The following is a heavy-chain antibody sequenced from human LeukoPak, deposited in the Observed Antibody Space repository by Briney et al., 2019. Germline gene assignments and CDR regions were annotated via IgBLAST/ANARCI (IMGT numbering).Heavy chain of an antibody. D-gene: IGHD3/OR15-3a*01. V-gene: IGHV3-23*01. CDR2: IGSSGGST. CDR3: AKVATWTYFDS. CDR1: GFTFSSAA. J-gene: IGHJ4*02. Sequence: PGGSLRLSCAASGFTFSSAAMTWVRQAPGKGLEWVSLIGSSGGSTYYADSVKGRLTISRDNSKNTLSLQMNSLGADDTAVYYCAKVATWTYFDSWGQGTLVTVSS.